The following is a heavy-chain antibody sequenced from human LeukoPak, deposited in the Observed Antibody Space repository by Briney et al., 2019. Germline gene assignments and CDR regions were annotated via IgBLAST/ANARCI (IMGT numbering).Heavy chain of an antibody. J-gene: IGHJ3*02. V-gene: IGHV3-23*01. CDR3: AGSRGPHSGEAFDI. D-gene: IGHD3-10*01. Sequence: GGSLRLSCAASGFTFSSYAMSWVRQAPGKGLEWVSAISGSGGSTYYADSVKGRFTISRDNSKNTLYLQMNSVRAEDTAVYYCAGSRGPHSGEAFDIWGQGTMVTVSS. CDR2: ISGSGGST. CDR1: GFTFSSYA.